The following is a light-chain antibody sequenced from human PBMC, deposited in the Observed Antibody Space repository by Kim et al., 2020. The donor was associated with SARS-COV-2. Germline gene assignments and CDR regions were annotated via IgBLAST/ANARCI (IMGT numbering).Light chain of an antibody. Sequence: SASGGDRVNITCRESQTIRDYLNWYHQKPGEAPKLLIYRASSLQSGVPSRLSGSGSGTDFTLTISSLQPEDFATYYCQQRYSALTFGQGKRLEIK. CDR3: QQRYSALT. V-gene: IGKV1-39*01. CDR2: RAS. J-gene: IGKJ5*01. CDR1: QTIRDY.